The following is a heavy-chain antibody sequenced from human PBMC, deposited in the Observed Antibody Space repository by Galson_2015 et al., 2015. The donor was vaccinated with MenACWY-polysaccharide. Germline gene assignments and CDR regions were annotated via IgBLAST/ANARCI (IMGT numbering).Heavy chain of an antibody. D-gene: IGHD1-26*01. V-gene: IGHV3-30*18. J-gene: IGHJ4*02. CDR2: ISSSGDDK. CDR1: GFTFSTYA. Sequence: SLRLSCAASGFTFSTYAMHWVRQAPGQGLEWMATISSSGDDKYYVDSVKGRFTISRDNSNNTLYLEMSSLRAGDTAVYYCVKNGYTGSSYGYFDSWGQGTLGTVSS. CDR3: VKNGYTGSSYGYFDS.